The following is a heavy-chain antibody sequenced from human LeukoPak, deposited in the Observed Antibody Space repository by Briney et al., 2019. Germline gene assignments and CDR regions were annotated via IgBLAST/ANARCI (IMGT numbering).Heavy chain of an antibody. V-gene: IGHV1-2*06. CDR3: ERDLGGYSGYGTFDY. CDR2: INPNSGGT. D-gene: IGHD5-12*01. CDR1: GYTFTGYY. J-gene: IGHJ4*02. Sequence: ASVKVSCKASGYTFTGYYMHLVRQAPGQGLEWMGRINPNSGGTNYAQKFQGRVTMTRDTSISTAYMELSRLRSDDTAVYYCERDLGGYSGYGTFDYWGQGTLVTVSS.